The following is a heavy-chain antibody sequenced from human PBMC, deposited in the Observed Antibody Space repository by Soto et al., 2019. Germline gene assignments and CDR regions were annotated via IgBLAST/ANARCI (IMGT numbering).Heavy chain of an antibody. CDR3: ARVRSRLEEGYYDSSGYP. CDR1: GYTFTSYY. Sequence: GASVKVSCKASGYTFTSYYMHWVRQAPGQGLEWMGIINPSGGSTSYAQKFQGRVTMTRDTSTSTVYMELSSLRSEDTAVYYCARVRSRLEEGYYDSSGYPWGQGTLVTV. D-gene: IGHD3-22*01. CDR2: INPSGGST. J-gene: IGHJ5*02. V-gene: IGHV1-46*01.